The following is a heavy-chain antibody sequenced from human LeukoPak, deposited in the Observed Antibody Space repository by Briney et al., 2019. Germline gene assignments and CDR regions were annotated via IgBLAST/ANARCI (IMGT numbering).Heavy chain of an antibody. Sequence: RSGGSLRLSCAASGFTFDDYAIHWVRQAPGKDLEWVSGIGWNGGNIAYADSVRGRFTISRDNAKNSLYLQMNNLRAEDTALYYCAKAQARIIAAVQHFDFWGQGALVTVSS. J-gene: IGHJ4*02. V-gene: IGHV3-9*01. CDR2: IGWNGGNI. CDR3: AKAQARIIAAVQHFDF. D-gene: IGHD6-13*01. CDR1: GFTFDDYA.